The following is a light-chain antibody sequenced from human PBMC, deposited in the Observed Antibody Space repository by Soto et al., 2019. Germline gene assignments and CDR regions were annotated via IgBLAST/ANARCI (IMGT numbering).Light chain of an antibody. J-gene: IGLJ1*01. V-gene: IGLV1-40*01. CDR2: GDT. CDR1: NSNIGAGYD. CDR3: QSYDSSLSYV. Sequence: QSVLTQPPSVSGAPGQRVTISCTGSNSNIGAGYDVHWYQQLPGTAPKLLIYGDTNRPSGVPDRFSASKSGTSASLAITGLQAEDEADYYCQSYDSSLSYVFGSGTKLTVL.